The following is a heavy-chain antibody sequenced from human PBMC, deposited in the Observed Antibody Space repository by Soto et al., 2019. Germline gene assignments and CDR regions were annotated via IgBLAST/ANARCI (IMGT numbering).Heavy chain of an antibody. J-gene: IGHJ4*02. D-gene: IGHD6-19*01. CDR2: ITDSSSSI. CDR3: ARISSGWYFDY. CDR1: GFTFSSYN. V-gene: IGHV3-21*01. Sequence: GSLILSCEASGFTFSSYNMNWVRQAPGKGLEWVSSITDSSSSIYYADSVKGRFTISRDNAKNSLSLQMNSLRAEDTAVYYCARISSGWYFDYWGLGTLVTVSS.